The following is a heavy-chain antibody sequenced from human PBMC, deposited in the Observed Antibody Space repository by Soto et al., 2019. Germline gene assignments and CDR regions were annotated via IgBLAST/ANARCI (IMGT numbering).Heavy chain of an antibody. CDR2: LGGGDDI. V-gene: IGHV3-23*01. CDR1: GFTFSNYA. CDR3: AKNSVSQNGLYDAFEV. Sequence: PGGSLRLSCEASGFTFSNYAMAWVRQAPGEGPEWVSTLGGGDDIFYADSVKGRFTISRDDSRNTLYLQMDNLRVEDTAIYFCAKNSVSQNGLYDAFEVWGQGTVVTVSS. D-gene: IGHD2-8*01. J-gene: IGHJ3*01.